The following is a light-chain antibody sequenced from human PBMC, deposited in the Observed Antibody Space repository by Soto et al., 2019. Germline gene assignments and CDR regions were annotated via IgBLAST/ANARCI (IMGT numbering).Light chain of an antibody. J-gene: IGKJ2*01. CDR1: QTISSNS. CDR3: QQYDTSPYT. Sequence: EIVLTQSPGTLSLSPGERAILSCRASQTISSNSVAWYQQKPGQAPRLLIYGASNRRGGISDRFSGSGSGTDFSLTINRLQPEDFEVYFCQQYDTSPYTFAQGTKLDI. CDR2: GAS. V-gene: IGKV3-20*01.